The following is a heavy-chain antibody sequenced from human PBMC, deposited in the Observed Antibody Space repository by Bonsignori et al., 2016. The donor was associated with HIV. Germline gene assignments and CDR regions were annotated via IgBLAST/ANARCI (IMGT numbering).Heavy chain of an antibody. CDR3: ARGWPRYYYYYYMDV. Sequence: WVRQAPGQGLEWMGWINPNSGGTNYAQKFQGRVTMTRDTSISTAYMELSRLRSDDTAVYYCARGWPRYYYYYYMDVWGKGTTVTVSS. J-gene: IGHJ6*03. V-gene: IGHV1-2*02. CDR2: INPNSGGT. D-gene: IGHD2-15*01.